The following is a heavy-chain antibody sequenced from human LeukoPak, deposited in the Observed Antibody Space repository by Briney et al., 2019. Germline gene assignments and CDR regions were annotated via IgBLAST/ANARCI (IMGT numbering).Heavy chain of an antibody. V-gene: IGHV3-21*01. CDR2: ISSSSSYI. CDR1: GFTFSSYS. CDR3: ARDLGSIAAFYMDV. Sequence: PGGSLRLSCAASGFTFSSYSMNWVRQAPGKGLEWVSSISSSSSYIYYADSVKGRFTISRDNAKNSLYLQMNSLRAEDTAVYYCARDLGSIAAFYMDVWGKGTTVTISS. D-gene: IGHD6-6*01. J-gene: IGHJ6*03.